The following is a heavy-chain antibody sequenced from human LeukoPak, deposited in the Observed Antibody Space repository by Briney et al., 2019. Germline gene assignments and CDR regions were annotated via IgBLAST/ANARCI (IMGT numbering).Heavy chain of an antibody. Sequence: SGPTLVNPTQTLTLTCTFSGFSLSTSGVGVGWIRQPPGKALEWLALIYWDDDKRYSPSLKGRLTITKDTSKNQVVLTMTNMDPVDTATYYCAHRPTMATIGFFDYWGQGTLVTVSS. CDR2: IYWDDDK. D-gene: IGHD5-24*01. CDR1: GFSLSTSGVG. CDR3: AHRPTMATIGFFDY. J-gene: IGHJ4*02. V-gene: IGHV2-5*02.